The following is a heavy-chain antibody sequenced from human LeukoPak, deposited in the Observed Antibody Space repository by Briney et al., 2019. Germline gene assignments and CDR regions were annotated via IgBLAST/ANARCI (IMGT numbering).Heavy chain of an antibody. CDR1: GFTFSSYW. CDR2: IKQDGSEK. D-gene: IGHD1-26*01. V-gene: IGHV3-7*01. Sequence: PGGSLRLSCAASGFTFSSYWMSWVCQAPGKGLEWVANIKQDGSEKYYVDSVKGRFTISRDNAKNSLYLQMNSLRAEDTAVYHCARVFGSYIYYYYYMDVWGKGTTVTVSS. J-gene: IGHJ6*03. CDR3: ARVFGSYIYYYYYMDV.